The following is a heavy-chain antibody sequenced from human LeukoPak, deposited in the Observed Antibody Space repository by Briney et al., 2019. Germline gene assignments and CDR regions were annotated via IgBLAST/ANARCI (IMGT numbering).Heavy chain of an antibody. CDR2: ISWNSGSI. J-gene: IGHJ4*02. D-gene: IGHD5-24*01. V-gene: IGHV3-9*01. CDR3: AKDRDGYNYFDY. Sequence: GGSLRLSCAASGFTFNSYSMNWFRQAPGKGLEWVSGISWNSGSIGYADSVKGRFTISRDNAKNSLYLQMNSLRAEDTALYYCAKDRDGYNYFDYWGQGTLVTVSS. CDR1: GFTFNSYS.